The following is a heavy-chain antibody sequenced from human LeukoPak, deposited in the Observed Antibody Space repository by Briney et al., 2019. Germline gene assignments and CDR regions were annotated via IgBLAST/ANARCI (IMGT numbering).Heavy chain of an antibody. Sequence: ASVKVSCKASGYTFTSYGISWVRQAPGQGLEWKGWISAYNGNTNYAQKLQGRVTMTTDTSTSTAYMELRSLRSDDTAVYYCARAKAAAGAAYYYYGMDVWGQGTTVTVSS. J-gene: IGHJ6*02. CDR2: ISAYNGNT. CDR1: GYTFTSYG. D-gene: IGHD6-13*01. V-gene: IGHV1-18*01. CDR3: ARAKAAAGAAYYYYGMDV.